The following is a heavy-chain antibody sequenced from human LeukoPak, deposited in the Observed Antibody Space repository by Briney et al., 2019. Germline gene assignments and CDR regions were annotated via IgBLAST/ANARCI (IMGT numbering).Heavy chain of an antibody. Sequence: GGSLRLSCAASGFTFSSYGMHWVRQAPGKGLEWVAFIRYDGSNKYYADSVKGRFTISRDNSKKTLFLQMNSLRPEDTAVYYCAKDFSVYYYDSRVLDYWGQGTLVAVSS. CDR2: IRYDGSNK. V-gene: IGHV3-30*02. D-gene: IGHD3-22*01. CDR1: GFTFSSYG. CDR3: AKDFSVYYYDSRVLDY. J-gene: IGHJ4*02.